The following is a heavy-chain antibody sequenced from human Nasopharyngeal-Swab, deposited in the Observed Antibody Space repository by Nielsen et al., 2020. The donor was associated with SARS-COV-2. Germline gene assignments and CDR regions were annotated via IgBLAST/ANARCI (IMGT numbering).Heavy chain of an antibody. CDR1: GYTFTNYA. D-gene: IGHD6-19*01. CDR3: AREGDASVPGTLFDY. CDR2: INTNTGNP. V-gene: IGHV7-4-1*02. J-gene: IGHJ4*02. Sequence: SVKVSCKASGYTFTNYALHWVRQAPGQGLEWMGWINTNTGNPTYAQGFTGRFVFSLDTSVSTAYLQISGLKSEDTAVYRCAREGDASVPGTLFDYWGQGTQVTVSS.